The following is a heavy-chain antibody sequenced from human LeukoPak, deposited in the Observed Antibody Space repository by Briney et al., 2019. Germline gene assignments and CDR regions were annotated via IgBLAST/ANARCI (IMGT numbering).Heavy chain of an antibody. Sequence: SETLSLTCTVSGYSISSGYFWGWIRQPPGKGLEWIGSIYHSGSTSYNPSLKSRLTISVDTSKNQFSLKLNFVTAADTAMYYCARMFISSWYINWFDPWGQGTLVTVSS. CDR1: GYSISSGYF. J-gene: IGHJ5*02. CDR3: ARMFISSWYINWFDP. CDR2: IYHSGST. V-gene: IGHV4-38-2*02. D-gene: IGHD6-13*01.